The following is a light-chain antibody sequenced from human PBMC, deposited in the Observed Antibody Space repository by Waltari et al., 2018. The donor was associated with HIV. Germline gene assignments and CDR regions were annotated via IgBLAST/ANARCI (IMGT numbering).Light chain of an antibody. Sequence: QSALTQPASVSGSPGQSITISCTGTSSDVGSYNLVSWYQHHPGKAPKLMLFEVTTRPSGVSNRFSGSKSGNTASLTISGLQADDEADYYCCSYAGSSAFVFGTGTKVTVL. CDR3: CSYAGSSAFV. CDR1: SSDVGSYNL. J-gene: IGLJ1*01. CDR2: EVT. V-gene: IGLV2-23*02.